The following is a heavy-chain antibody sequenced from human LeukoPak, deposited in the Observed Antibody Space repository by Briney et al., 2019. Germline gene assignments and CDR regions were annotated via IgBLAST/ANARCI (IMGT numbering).Heavy chain of an antibody. Sequence: GGSLRLSCAASGFTFSSYWMHWVRQAPGKGLVWVSRISVDGSSTTYADSVKGRFTISRDNAKDTLYLQMHSLRADDTAVYFCARIPHPDYADAQWGQGTLVIVSS. D-gene: IGHD4-17*01. J-gene: IGHJ4*02. CDR1: GFTFSSYW. CDR2: ISVDGSST. V-gene: IGHV3-74*01. CDR3: ARIPHPDYADAQ.